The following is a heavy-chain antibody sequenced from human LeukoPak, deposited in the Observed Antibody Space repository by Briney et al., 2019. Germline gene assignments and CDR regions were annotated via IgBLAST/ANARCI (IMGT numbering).Heavy chain of an antibody. V-gene: IGHV4-34*01. CDR2: INHSGST. Sequence: SETLSLTCTVSGGSISSYYWSWIRQPPGKGLEWIGEINHSGSTNYNPSLKSRVTISVDTSKNQFSLKLSSVTAADTAVYYCARQGGVVPAAISWFDPWGQGTLVTVSS. J-gene: IGHJ5*02. CDR3: ARQGGVVPAAISWFDP. D-gene: IGHD2-2*02. CDR1: GGSISSYY.